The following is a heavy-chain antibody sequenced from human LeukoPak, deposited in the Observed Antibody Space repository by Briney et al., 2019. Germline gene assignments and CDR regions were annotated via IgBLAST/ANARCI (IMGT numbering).Heavy chain of an antibody. CDR2: IWYDGSNK. Sequence: GGSLRLSCAASGFTFSGYGMHWVRQAPGKGLEWVAVIWYDGSNKYYADSVKGRFTISRDNSKNTLYLQMNSLRAEDTAVYYCASSDVVVVTQGAFDIWGQGTMVTVSS. D-gene: IGHD2-21*02. J-gene: IGHJ3*02. V-gene: IGHV3-33*01. CDR3: ASSDVVVVTQGAFDI. CDR1: GFTFSGYG.